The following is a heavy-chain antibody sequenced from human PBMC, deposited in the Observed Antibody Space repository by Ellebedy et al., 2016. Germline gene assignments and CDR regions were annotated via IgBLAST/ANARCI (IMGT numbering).Heavy chain of an antibody. V-gene: IGHV3-30*03. Sequence: GGSLRLXCAASGFTFRSNGMHWVRQAPGKGLEWVAVISYDGGKIYYADSVKGRFTISRDNSKNTLYLQMNSLRVEDTAVYYCADGDYDYWGQGTLVTVSS. CDR1: GFTFRSNG. D-gene: IGHD2-21*01. J-gene: IGHJ4*02. CDR3: ADGDYDY. CDR2: ISYDGGKI.